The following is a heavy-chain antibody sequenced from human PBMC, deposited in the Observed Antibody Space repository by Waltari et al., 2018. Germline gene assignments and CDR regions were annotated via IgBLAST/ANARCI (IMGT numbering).Heavy chain of an antibody. Sequence: EVQLVESGGGLVQPGGSLRLSCAISGFTFSDHYIDWVRQAPGNGLEWVGLSRNKAQGYITEYAASVKGRFIISRDDSKNSLYLQMDSLKTEDTAMYYCSSRHSGSSDYWGQGTLVTVSS. CDR3: SSRHSGSSDY. CDR1: GFTFSDHY. D-gene: IGHD1-26*01. V-gene: IGHV3-72*01. CDR2: SRNKAQGYIT. J-gene: IGHJ4*02.